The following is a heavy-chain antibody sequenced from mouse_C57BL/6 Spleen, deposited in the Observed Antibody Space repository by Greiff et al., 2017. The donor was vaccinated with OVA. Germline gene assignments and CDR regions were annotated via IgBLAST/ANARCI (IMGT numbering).Heavy chain of an antibody. CDR3: TTGGTTVGY. Sequence: VQLKESGAELVRPGASVKLSCTASGFNIKDDYMHWVKQRPEQGLEWIGWIDPENGDTEYASKFQGKATITADTSSNTAYLQLSSLTSEDTAVYYCTTGGTTVGYWGQGTTLTVSS. V-gene: IGHV14-4*01. J-gene: IGHJ2*01. CDR1: GFNIKDDY. D-gene: IGHD1-1*01. CDR2: IDPENGDT.